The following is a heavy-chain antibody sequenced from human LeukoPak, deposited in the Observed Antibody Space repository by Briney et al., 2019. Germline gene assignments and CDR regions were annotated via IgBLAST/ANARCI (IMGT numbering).Heavy chain of an antibody. CDR2: ISGSGGST. Sequence: PGGSLRLSCAASGFSFSSYAMSWVRQAPVKGLEWVSAISGSGGSTYYADSVKGRFTISRDNSKNTLYLQMNSLRAEDTAVYYCANGKVPAASYVDYWGQGTLVTVSS. D-gene: IGHD2-2*01. J-gene: IGHJ4*02. CDR1: GFSFSSYA. V-gene: IGHV3-23*01. CDR3: ANGKVPAASYVDY.